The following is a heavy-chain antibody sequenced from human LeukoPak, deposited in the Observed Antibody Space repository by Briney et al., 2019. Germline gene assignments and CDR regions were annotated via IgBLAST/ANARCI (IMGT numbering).Heavy chain of an antibody. CDR3: ARGRGRSSSLKAFDI. Sequence: SETLSLTCAVYGGSFSGYYWSWIRQPPGKGLEWIGEINHSGSTNYNPSLKSRATISVDTSKNQFSLKLSSVTAADTAVYYCARGRGRSSSLKAFDIWGQGTMVTVSS. V-gene: IGHV4-34*01. J-gene: IGHJ3*02. CDR2: INHSGST. CDR1: GGSFSGYY. D-gene: IGHD6-13*01.